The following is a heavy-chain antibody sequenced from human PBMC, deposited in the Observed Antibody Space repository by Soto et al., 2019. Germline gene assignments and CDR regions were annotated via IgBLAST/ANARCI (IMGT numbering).Heavy chain of an antibody. V-gene: IGHV3-30*04. Sequence: QSGGSLRLSCVGSGFTFSSYAIHWVRQAPGKGLEWVAVISYDGRNKYYVDSVKGRFSISRDNSKNTLFLQMNSLRVEDTAVYYCARDPRAGGDYYYGMDVWGQGTAVTVSS. J-gene: IGHJ6*02. CDR3: ARDPRAGGDYYYGMDV. D-gene: IGHD3-16*01. CDR1: GFTFSSYA. CDR2: ISYDGRNK.